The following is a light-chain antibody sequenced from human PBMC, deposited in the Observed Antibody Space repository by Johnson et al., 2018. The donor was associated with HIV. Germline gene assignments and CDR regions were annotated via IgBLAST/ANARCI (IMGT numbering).Light chain of an antibody. CDR2: DNN. Sequence: QSVLTQPPSVSAAPGQKVTISCSGSSSNIGNNYVSWYQQLPGTAPKLLIYDNNNRPSGIPDRFSGSKSGTSATLGITGLQTGDEADYYCGTWDSSLSAGVLGTGTKVTVL. V-gene: IGLV1-51*01. CDR3: GTWDSSLSAGV. CDR1: SSNIGNNY. J-gene: IGLJ1*01.